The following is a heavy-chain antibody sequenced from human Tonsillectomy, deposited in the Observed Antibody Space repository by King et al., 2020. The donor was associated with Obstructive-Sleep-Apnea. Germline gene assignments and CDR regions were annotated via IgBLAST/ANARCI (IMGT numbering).Heavy chain of an antibody. CDR1: GFSLTADGVG. CDR2: LFWDGDK. Sequence: TLKESGPTLVKPTQTLTLTCTFSGFSLTADGVGVGWIRQPPGKAPEWLALLFWDGDKRYSPFRKTRLTITKGTSNNQVVLPMTNMDPVDTATNYCAHSLRRRSCSGGNCSHFDSWGQGTRVTVSS. CDR3: AHSLRRRSCSGGNCSHFDS. J-gene: IGHJ4*02. V-gene: IGHV2-5*02. D-gene: IGHD2-15*01.